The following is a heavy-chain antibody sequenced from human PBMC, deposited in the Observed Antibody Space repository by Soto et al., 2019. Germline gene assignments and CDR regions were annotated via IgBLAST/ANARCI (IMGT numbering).Heavy chain of an antibody. J-gene: IGHJ4*02. V-gene: IGHV1-18*01. Sequence: ASVKVSCKASGDTFTNSAFIWVRQAPGQGLEWMGWISAYNGNTDYEQKFQGRVTMTTDTSTSTAHMEPSSLRSEDTAVYYCARRAETNGWNGFGADKYYFDFWGQGTLVTVSS. CDR1: GDTFTNSA. D-gene: IGHD3-3*01. CDR2: ISAYNGNT. CDR3: ARRAETNGWNGFGADKYYFDF.